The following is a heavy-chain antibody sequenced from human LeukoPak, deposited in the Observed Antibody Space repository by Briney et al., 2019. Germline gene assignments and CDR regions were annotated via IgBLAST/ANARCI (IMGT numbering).Heavy chain of an antibody. V-gene: IGHV1-2*02. CDR2: INPNSGGT. CDR3: ARDQQLVRHYYYYGMDV. Sequence: ASVKVSCKASGYTFTGSFMHWVRQAPGQGLEWMGWINPNSGGTNYAQKFQGRVTMTRDTSISTAYMELSRLRSDDTAVYYCARDQQLVRHYYYYGMDVWGQGTTVTVSS. CDR1: GYTFTGSF. D-gene: IGHD6-13*01. J-gene: IGHJ6*02.